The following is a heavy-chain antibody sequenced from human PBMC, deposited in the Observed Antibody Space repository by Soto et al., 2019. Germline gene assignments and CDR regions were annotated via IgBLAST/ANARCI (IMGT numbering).Heavy chain of an antibody. CDR3: VVLGGSSGYYYVVDY. V-gene: IGHV3-15*07. D-gene: IGHD3-22*01. CDR2: IKSKTDGGTT. CDR1: GFTFSNAW. J-gene: IGHJ4*02. Sequence: EVQLVESGGGLVKPGGSLRLSCAASGFTFSNAWMNWVRQAPGKGLEWVGRIKSKTDGGTTDYAAPVKGRFTISRDDSKNTLYRQMTSLKTEDTAVYYCVVLGGSSGYYYVVDYWGQGTLVTVSS.